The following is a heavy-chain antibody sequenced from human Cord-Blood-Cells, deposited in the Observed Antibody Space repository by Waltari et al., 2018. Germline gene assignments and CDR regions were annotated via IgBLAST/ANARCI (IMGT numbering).Heavy chain of an antibody. CDR1: GFTFSSYE. D-gene: IGHD1-26*01. J-gene: IGHJ4*02. V-gene: IGHV3-48*03. Sequence: EVQLVESGGGLVQPGGSLRLSCAASGFTFSSYEINWVRQAPGKGLEWVSYISSSGSTIYYADSVKGRFTISRDNAKNSLYLQMNSLRAEDTAVYYCARVASRELGDFDYWGQGTLVTVSS. CDR2: ISSSGSTI. CDR3: ARVASRELGDFDY.